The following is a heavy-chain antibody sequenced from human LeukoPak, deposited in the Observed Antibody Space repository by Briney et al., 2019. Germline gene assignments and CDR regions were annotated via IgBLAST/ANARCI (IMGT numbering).Heavy chain of an antibody. J-gene: IGHJ4*02. V-gene: IGHV3-23*01. CDR1: GFTFSSYA. D-gene: IGHD6-13*01. CDR2: ISGSGGST. Sequence: GGSLRLSCAASGFTFSSYAMSWVRQAPGKGLEWVSAISGSGGSTYYADSVKGRFTISRDNAKNSLYLQMNSLRAEDTAVYYCARDWGIAADYWGQGTLVTVSS. CDR3: ARDWGIAADY.